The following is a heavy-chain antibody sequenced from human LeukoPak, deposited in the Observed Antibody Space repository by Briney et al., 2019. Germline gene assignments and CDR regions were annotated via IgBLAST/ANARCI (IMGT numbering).Heavy chain of an antibody. D-gene: IGHD6-19*01. CDR2: ISYDGSNK. V-gene: IGHV3-30-3*01. Sequence: GGSLRLSCAASGFTFSSYAMHWVRQAPGKGLEWVAVISYDGSNKYYADSVKGRFTISRDNSKNTLYLQMNSLRAEDTAVYYCARDRSQWLVRGGFDYGGQGPLVTVSS. CDR3: ARDRSQWLVRGGFDY. J-gene: IGHJ4*02. CDR1: GFTFSSYA.